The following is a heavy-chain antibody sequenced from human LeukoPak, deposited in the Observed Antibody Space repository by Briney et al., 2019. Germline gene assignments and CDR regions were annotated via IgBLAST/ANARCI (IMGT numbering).Heavy chain of an antibody. Sequence: GGSLRLSCEASGFTFSSYWIHWVRQVPGEGLVWVSRINSDGSSTTYADSVKGRFTISRDNAKNTLNLQMNSLRVEDTAVYYCAREGRVTGYDFDYWGQGTLVTVSS. V-gene: IGHV3-74*03. CDR2: INSDGSST. D-gene: IGHD5-12*01. CDR1: GFTFSSYW. J-gene: IGHJ4*02. CDR3: AREGRVTGYDFDY.